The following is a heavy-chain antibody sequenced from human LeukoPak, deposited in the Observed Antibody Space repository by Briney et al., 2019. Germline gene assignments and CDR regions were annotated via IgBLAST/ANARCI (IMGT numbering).Heavy chain of an antibody. Sequence: PGGSLRLSCAASGFTFSSYEMNWVRQAPGKGLEWVSYISSSGSTIYYADSVKGRFTISRDNAKNSLYLQMNSLRAEDTAVYYCARDVGHYVLDPWGQGTLVTVSS. D-gene: IGHD3-10*02. J-gene: IGHJ5*02. CDR1: GFTFSSYE. V-gene: IGHV3-48*03. CDR2: ISSSGSTI. CDR3: ARDVGHYVLDP.